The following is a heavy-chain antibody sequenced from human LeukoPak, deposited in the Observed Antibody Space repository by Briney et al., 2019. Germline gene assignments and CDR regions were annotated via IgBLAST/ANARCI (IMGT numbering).Heavy chain of an antibody. D-gene: IGHD5/OR15-5a*01. V-gene: IGHV3-21*01. CDR1: GFTFSTSA. CDR2: INSYSSHI. CDR3: ARDPERYLRTGKFDY. J-gene: IGHJ4*02. Sequence: GGSLRLSCAASGFTFSTSAMNWVRQVPGKGMEWVSSINSYSSHIYYAASVRGRFTVSRDNARNSVFLQMNSLTAEDTAVYYCARDPERYLRTGKFDYWGQGTLVTVSS.